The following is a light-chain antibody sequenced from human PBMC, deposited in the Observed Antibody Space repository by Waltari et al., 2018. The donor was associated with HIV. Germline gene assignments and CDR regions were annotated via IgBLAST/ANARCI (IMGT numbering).Light chain of an antibody. CDR3: QQRSSWIS. J-gene: IGKJ5*01. V-gene: IGKV3D-11*01. CDR1: QDISSD. CDR2: DTS. Sequence: EIVFTQSPATLSLSPGETATLACRAIQDISSDLAWYQQKPGQAPRLLIYDTSNRAAGIPARFTGSGYGTDFTLTISSLEAEDFAVYSCQQRSSWISFGQGTRLEIK.